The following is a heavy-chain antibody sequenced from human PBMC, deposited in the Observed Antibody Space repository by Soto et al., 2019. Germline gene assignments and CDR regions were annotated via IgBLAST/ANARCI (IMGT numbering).Heavy chain of an antibody. D-gene: IGHD5-12*01. Sequence: EVQLVESGGGLVQPGGSLRLSCAASGFTVSSNYMSWVRQAPGKGLEWVSVIYSGGSTYYADSVKGRFTISRHNSKNTLYLQMNSLRAEDTAVYYCATWRDIVATEFDPFHYGMDVWGQGTTVTVSS. CDR3: ATWRDIVATEFDPFHYGMDV. CDR1: GFTVSSNY. V-gene: IGHV3-53*04. CDR2: IYSGGST. J-gene: IGHJ6*02.